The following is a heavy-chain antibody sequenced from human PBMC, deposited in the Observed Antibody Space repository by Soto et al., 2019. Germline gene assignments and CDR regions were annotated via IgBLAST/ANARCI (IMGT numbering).Heavy chain of an antibody. D-gene: IGHD3-16*02. V-gene: IGHV1-18*01. CDR2: ISAYNGNT. Sequence: ASVKVSCKASGYTFTSYGISWVRQAPGQGLEWMGWISAYNGNTNYAQKLQGRVTMTTDTSTSTAYMELRSLRSDDTAVYYCARDGGILGELSLPTTDFDYWGQGTLVTVSS. CDR3: ARDGGILGELSLPTTDFDY. CDR1: GYTFTSYG. J-gene: IGHJ4*02.